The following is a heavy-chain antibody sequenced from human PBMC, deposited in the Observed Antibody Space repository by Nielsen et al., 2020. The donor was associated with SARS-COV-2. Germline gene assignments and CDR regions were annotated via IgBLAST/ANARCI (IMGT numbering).Heavy chain of an antibody. CDR1: GFTFSDYY. J-gene: IGHJ6*02. CDR3: AGERVVTPYYYYYGMDV. D-gene: IGHD4-23*01. Sequence: GGSLRLSCAASGFTFSDYYMSWIRQAPGKGLEWVSYISSSSSYTNYADSVKGRFTISRDNAKNSLYLQMNSLRAEDTAVYYCAGERVVTPYYYYYGMDVWGQGTTVTVSS. CDR2: ISSSSSYT. V-gene: IGHV3-11*05.